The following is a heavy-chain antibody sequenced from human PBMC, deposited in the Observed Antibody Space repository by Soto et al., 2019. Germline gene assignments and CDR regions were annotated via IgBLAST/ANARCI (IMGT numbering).Heavy chain of an antibody. J-gene: IGHJ4*02. CDR2: IVPMFGTS. Sequence: ERLVQSGAEVRKPGSSVKVSCKVTGGTSTRYAINWVRQAPGQGLEWMGGIVPMFGTSKYAQKFQGRVTITADTSTNIGYMELRSLRSEDTAVYYCNRGSEYDFWSGYLWGQGTLVSVSS. V-gene: IGHV1-69*06. CDR1: GGTSTRYA. D-gene: IGHD3-3*01. CDR3: NRGSEYDFWSGYL.